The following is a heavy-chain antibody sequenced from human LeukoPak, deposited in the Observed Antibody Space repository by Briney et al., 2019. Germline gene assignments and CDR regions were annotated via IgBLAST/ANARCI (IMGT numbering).Heavy chain of an antibody. CDR2: ISYDGSNK. CDR3: ATFGGIDPLDY. CDR1: GFTFSSSA. J-gene: IGHJ4*02. D-gene: IGHD3-16*01. Sequence: GGSLRLSCAASGFTFSSSAMNWVRQAPGKGLEWVAVISYDGSNKYYADSVKGRFTISRDNSKNTLYLQMNSLRAEDTAVYYCATFGGIDPLDYWGQGTLVTVSS. V-gene: IGHV3-30*03.